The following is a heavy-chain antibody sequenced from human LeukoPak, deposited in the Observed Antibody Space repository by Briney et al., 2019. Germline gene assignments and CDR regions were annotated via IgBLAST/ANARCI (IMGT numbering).Heavy chain of an antibody. CDR3: AEIAAAGTLFDY. CDR2: INHSGST. D-gene: IGHD6-13*01. Sequence: NPSETLSLTCTVCGGSFSAYYWSWIRQPPGKGLEWIGEINHSGSTNYNPSLASRVTISADTSKNQFSLKLSSVTAADTAVYYCAEIAAAGTLFDYWGRGTLVTVSS. J-gene: IGHJ4*02. V-gene: IGHV4-34*01. CDR1: GGSFSAYY.